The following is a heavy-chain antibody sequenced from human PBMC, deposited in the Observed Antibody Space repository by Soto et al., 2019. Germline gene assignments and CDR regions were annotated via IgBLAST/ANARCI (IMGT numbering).Heavy chain of an antibody. CDR3: VSSNWFDP. CDR2: IYYSGST. CDR1: GGSISSTSYY. Sequence: SETLSLTCTVSGGSISSTSYYWGWIRQPPGKGLEWIGRIYYSGSTYYNPSLKSRVTISVDTSKNQFSLKLSSVTAADTAVYYCVSSNWFDPWGQGXLVTVSS. J-gene: IGHJ5*02. V-gene: IGHV4-39*01.